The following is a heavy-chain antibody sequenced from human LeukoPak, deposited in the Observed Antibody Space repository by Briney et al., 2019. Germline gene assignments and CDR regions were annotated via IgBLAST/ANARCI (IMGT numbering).Heavy chain of an antibody. J-gene: IGHJ4*02. CDR3: ARRKDWCTSSSCHFDY. V-gene: IGHV3-48*01. D-gene: IGHD2-2*01. Sequence: GGSLRLSCAASGFTFSSYNMNWVRQAPGKGLEWVSYITSSSNTIYYADSVKGRFTVSRDNAKNSLYLQMNSLRAEDTAVYYCARRKDWCTSSSCHFDYWGQGTVVPVSS. CDR2: ITSSSNTI. CDR1: GFTFSSYN.